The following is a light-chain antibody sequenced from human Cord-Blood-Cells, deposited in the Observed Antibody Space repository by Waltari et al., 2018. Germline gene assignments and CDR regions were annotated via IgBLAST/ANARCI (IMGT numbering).Light chain of an antibody. CDR2: DVS. J-gene: IGLJ2*01. V-gene: IGLV2-14*01. CDR3: SSYTSSSTVV. Sequence: QSALTQPASVSGSPAQSITLPCTGTSRHVGGYHEVSWYQQHPGKAPKPMIYDVSNRPSGVANRFSGSKSGNTASLTISGLQAEDEADYYCSSYTSSSTVVFGGGTKLTVL. CDR1: SRHVGGYHE.